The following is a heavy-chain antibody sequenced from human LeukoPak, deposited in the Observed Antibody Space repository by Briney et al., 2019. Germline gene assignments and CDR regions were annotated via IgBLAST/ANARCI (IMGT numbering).Heavy chain of an antibody. CDR2: ISAHNGNT. D-gene: IGHD4-17*01. Sequence: ASVKVSCKASGYSFSSYGISWVRQAPGQGLEWMGWISAHNGNTNYAQNVQGRVTMTTDTSTSTAYMELRSLRSDDTAVYSCGKTARGDFFFSFDYGGRGTLAPLPS. V-gene: IGHV1-18*01. CDR1: GYSFSSYG. J-gene: IGHJ4*02. CDR3: GKTARGDFFFSFDY.